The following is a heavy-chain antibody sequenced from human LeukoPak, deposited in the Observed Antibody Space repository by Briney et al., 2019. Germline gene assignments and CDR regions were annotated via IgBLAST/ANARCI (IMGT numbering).Heavy chain of an antibody. J-gene: IGHJ6*03. CDR2: INPNSGGT. Sequence: APVKVSCKASGGTFSSYAISWVRQAPGQGLEWMGWINPNSGGTNYAQKFQGRVTMTRDTSISTAYMELSRLRSDDTAVYFCARSLEDCSSTSCFILAYWYHYYMDVWGKGTTVTVSS. V-gene: IGHV1-2*02. CDR3: ARSLEDCSSTSCFILAYWYHYYMDV. CDR1: GGTFSSYA. D-gene: IGHD2-2*01.